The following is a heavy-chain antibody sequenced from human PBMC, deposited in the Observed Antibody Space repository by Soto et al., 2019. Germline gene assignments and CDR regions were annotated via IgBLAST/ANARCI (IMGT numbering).Heavy chain of an antibody. V-gene: IGHV4-31*03. D-gene: IGHD3-16*02. CDR2: IYYSGST. Sequence: QVQLQESGPGLVKPSQTLSLTCTVSGGSISSGGYYWSWIRQHPGKGLEWIGYIYYSGSTYYNPPLKRRVTISVDTSKNQFSLKLSSVTAADTAVYYCARAYDYVWGSYRYYYYYGMDVWGQGTTVTVSS. CDR3: ARAYDYVWGSYRYYYYYGMDV. CDR1: GGSISSGGYY. J-gene: IGHJ6*02.